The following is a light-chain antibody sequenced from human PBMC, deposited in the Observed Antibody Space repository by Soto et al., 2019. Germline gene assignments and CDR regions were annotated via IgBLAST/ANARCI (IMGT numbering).Light chain of an antibody. J-gene: IGLJ2*01. CDR1: SSDVGGHNF. V-gene: IGLV2-14*03. CDR2: DVR. Sequence: ALTQPASVSGSPGQSITISCTGTSSDVGGHNFVSWYQQHPGRAPKLMIYDVRNRPSGVSNRFSGSKSANTASLVISGLQAEDEADYYCSSYSSSDTLVFGGGTKLTVL. CDR3: SSYSSSDTLV.